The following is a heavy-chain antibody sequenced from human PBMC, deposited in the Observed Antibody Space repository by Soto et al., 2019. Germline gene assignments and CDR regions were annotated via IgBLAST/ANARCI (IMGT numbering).Heavy chain of an antibody. V-gene: IGHV1-69*02. CDR3: DIGKESGGFADDAFAI. D-gene: IGHD1-26*01. CDR1: GGTFSSYN. J-gene: IGHJ3*02. Sequence: QVQLVQSGAEVKKPGSSVKVSCKASGGTFSSYNISWVRQAPAQGLEWMGRIIPILGIANYAQKFQGRVTITADKYNSTAYMELSSVRSDDTAVYYCDIGKESGGFADDAFAIWGQGTMVTVAS. CDR2: IIPILGIA.